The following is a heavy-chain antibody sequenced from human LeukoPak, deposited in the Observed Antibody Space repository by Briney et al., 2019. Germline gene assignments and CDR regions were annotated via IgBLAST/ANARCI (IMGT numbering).Heavy chain of an antibody. D-gene: IGHD3-9*01. CDR2: IYSGGST. V-gene: IGHV3-53*05. CDR1: GFTVSSNY. J-gene: IGHJ4*02. Sequence: GGSLRLSCAGYGFTVSSNYMSWVRQAPGKGLEWVSLIYSGGSTYYADSVKGRFTISRDSSKNTLYLQMNSLRSEDTAVYYCAVGIVRYFGPIDYWGQGTLVTVSS. CDR3: AVGIVRYFGPIDY.